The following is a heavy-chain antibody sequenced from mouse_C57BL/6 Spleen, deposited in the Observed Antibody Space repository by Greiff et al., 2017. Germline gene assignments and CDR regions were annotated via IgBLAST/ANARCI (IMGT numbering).Heavy chain of an antibody. Sequence: VQLQQSGAELVMPGASVKLSCKASGYTFTSYWMHWVKQRPGQGLEWIGEIDPSDSYTNYNQKFKGKSTLTVDKSSSTAYMQLSSLTSEDSAVYYCASSGYGSSSYYFDYWGQGTTLTVSS. J-gene: IGHJ2*01. CDR3: ASSGYGSSSYYFDY. D-gene: IGHD1-1*01. CDR1: GYTFTSYW. V-gene: IGHV1-69*01. CDR2: IDPSDSYT.